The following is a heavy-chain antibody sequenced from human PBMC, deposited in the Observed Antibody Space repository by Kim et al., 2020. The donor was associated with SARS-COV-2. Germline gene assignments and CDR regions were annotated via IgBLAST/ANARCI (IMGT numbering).Heavy chain of an antibody. Sequence: PYLESRVTISVDTSKNQFSLKLSSVTAADTAVYYCARGRHYIAAASYFDYWGQGTLVTVSS. V-gene: IGHV4-34*01. CDR3: ARGRHYIAAASYFDY. J-gene: IGHJ4*02. D-gene: IGHD6-13*01.